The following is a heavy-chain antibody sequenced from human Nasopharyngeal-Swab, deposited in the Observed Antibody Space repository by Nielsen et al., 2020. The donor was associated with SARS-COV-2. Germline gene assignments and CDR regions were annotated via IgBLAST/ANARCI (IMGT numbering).Heavy chain of an antibody. J-gene: IGHJ4*02. CDR1: GGSFSGYY. D-gene: IGHD3-22*01. V-gene: IGHV4-34*01. Sequence: SETLSLTCAVYGGSFSGYYRSWIRQSPGKGLEWIGEISRSGRTNHNPSLNSRVTISLDTSKNQFSLKVTSVTAADTAVYYCARQGVPIRGWFKDYDRTAYEYWGQGTLVTVSS. CDR3: ARQGVPIRGWFKDYDRTAYEY. CDR2: ISRSGRT.